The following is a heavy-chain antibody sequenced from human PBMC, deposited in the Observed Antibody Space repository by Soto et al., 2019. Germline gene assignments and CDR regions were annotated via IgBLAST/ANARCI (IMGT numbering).Heavy chain of an antibody. D-gene: IGHD2-2*02. CDR3: ARDDPYCSSTSCYRFDP. J-gene: IGHJ5*02. Sequence: SVKVSCKASGGTFSSYAISWVRQAPGQGLEWMGGIIPIFGTANYAQKFQGRVTITADESTSTAYMELNSLRSEDTAVYYCARDDPYCSSTSCYRFDPWGQGTLVTVSS. V-gene: IGHV1-69*13. CDR1: GGTFSSYA. CDR2: IIPIFGTA.